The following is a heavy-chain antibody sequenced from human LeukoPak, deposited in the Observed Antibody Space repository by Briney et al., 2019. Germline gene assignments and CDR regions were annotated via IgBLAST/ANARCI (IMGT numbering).Heavy chain of an antibody. CDR1: GGSISSYY. Sequence: SETLSLTCTVSGGSISSYYWSWIRQPAGKGLEWIGRIYTSGSTNYNPSLKSRVTISVDTSKNQFSLKLSSVTAADTAVYYCAREQGYCSGGSCYPNFDYWGQGTLVTVSS. CDR3: AREQGYCSGGSCYPNFDY. V-gene: IGHV4-4*07. D-gene: IGHD2-15*01. J-gene: IGHJ4*02. CDR2: IYTSGST.